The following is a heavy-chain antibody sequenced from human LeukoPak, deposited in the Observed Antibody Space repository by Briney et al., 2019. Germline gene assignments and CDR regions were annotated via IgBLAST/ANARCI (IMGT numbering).Heavy chain of an antibody. V-gene: IGHV4-34*01. Sequence: SETLSLTCAVYGGSFSGYYWSWIRQPPGKGLEWIGEINHSGSTNYNPSLKSRVTISVDTSKNQFSLKLSSVTAADTAVYYCATTSHYYDTCGPFQYWGQGTLVTVSS. CDR3: ATTSHYYDTCGPFQY. CDR2: INHSGST. CDR1: GGSFSGYY. J-gene: IGHJ4*02. D-gene: IGHD3-22*01.